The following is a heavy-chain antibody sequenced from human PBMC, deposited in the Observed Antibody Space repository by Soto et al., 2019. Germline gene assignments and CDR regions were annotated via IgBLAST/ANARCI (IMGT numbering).Heavy chain of an antibody. V-gene: IGHV6-1*01. D-gene: IGHD1-7*01. CDR2: TYYRSRWYN. J-gene: IGHJ6*03. CDR3: AGTSSLQWYYMDV. Sequence: PSQTLSLTCAISGDSVSSNTAAWNWIRQSPSRGPEWLGRTYYRSRWYNDYANSVRSRITVSPDTSNNQISLHLKSVTPEDTAVYYCAGTSSLQWYYMDVWDKGSTVTVSS. CDR1: GDSVSSNTAA.